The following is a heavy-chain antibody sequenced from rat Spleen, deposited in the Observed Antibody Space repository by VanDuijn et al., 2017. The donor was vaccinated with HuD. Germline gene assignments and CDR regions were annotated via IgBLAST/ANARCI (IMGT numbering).Heavy chain of an antibody. Sequence: EVQLVESGGGLVQPGRSLKLSCAASGFTFSNYGMAWVRQTPTKGLEWVASISTGGGNTYYRDSVKGRFTISRDHAKSTLYLQMNSLRSEDTATYYCTRVLITTGKYYYVMDAWGQGASVTVSS. CDR1: GFTFSNYG. V-gene: IGHV5S13*01. J-gene: IGHJ4*01. D-gene: IGHD1-10*01. CDR3: TRVLITTGKYYYVMDA. CDR2: ISTGGGNT.